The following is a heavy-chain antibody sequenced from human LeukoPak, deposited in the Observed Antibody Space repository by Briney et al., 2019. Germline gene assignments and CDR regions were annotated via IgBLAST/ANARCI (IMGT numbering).Heavy chain of an antibody. V-gene: IGHV3-30*18. J-gene: IGHJ6*02. D-gene: IGHD3-22*01. Sequence: GGSLRLSCAASGFTFSSYGMPWVRQAPGKGLEWVAVISYDGSNKYYADSVKGRFTISRDNSKNTLYLQMNSLRAEDTAVYYCAKSPSSGFRANYYYGMDVWGQGTTVTVSS. CDR1: GFTFSSYG. CDR3: AKSPSSGFRANYYYGMDV. CDR2: ISYDGSNK.